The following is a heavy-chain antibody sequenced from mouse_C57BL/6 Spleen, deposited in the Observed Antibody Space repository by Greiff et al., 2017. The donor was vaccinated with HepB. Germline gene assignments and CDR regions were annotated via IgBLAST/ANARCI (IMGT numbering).Heavy chain of an antibody. CDR3: ASSNWDGGFAY. CDR1: GYTFTSYW. Sequence: VQLQQPGAELVKPGASVKLSCKASGYTFTSYWMHWVKQRPGQGLEWIGMIHPNSGSTNYNEKFKSKATLTVDKSSSTAYMQLSSLTSEDSAVYYCASSNWDGGFAYWGQGTLVTVSA. CDR2: IHPNSGST. J-gene: IGHJ3*01. D-gene: IGHD4-1*01. V-gene: IGHV1-64*01.